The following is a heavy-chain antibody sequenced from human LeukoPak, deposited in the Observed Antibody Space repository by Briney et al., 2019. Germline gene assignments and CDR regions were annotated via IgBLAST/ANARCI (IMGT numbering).Heavy chain of an antibody. D-gene: IGHD6-13*01. CDR3: ARDRSRIAAAGFDY. CDR1: GGSISSYY. J-gene: IGHJ4*02. V-gene: IGHV4-59*01. Sequence: SETLSLTCTVSGGSISSYYWSWIRQPPGKGLEWIGYIYYSGSTSYNPSLKSRVTISVDTSKNQFSLKLSSVTAADTAVYYCARDRSRIAAAGFDYWGQGTLVTVSS. CDR2: IYYSGST.